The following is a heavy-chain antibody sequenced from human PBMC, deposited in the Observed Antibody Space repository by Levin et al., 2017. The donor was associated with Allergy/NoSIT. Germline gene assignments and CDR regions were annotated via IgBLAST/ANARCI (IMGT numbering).Heavy chain of an antibody. V-gene: IGHV3-74*01. CDR3: ARGRYFDWLPNPFDY. D-gene: IGHD3-9*01. CDR2: INSDGSST. J-gene: IGHJ4*02. Sequence: GGSLRLSCAASGFTFSSYWMHWVRQAPGKGLVWVSRINSDGSSTSYADSVKGRFTISRDNAKNTLYLQMNSLRAEDTAVYYCARGRYFDWLPNPFDYWGQGTLVTVSS. CDR1: GFTFSSYW.